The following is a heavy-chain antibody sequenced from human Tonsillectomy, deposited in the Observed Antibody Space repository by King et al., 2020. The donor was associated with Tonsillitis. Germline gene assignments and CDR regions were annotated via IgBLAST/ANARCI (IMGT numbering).Heavy chain of an antibody. D-gene: IGHD1-1*01. Sequence: VQLQESGPGLVKPSETLSLTCTVSGGSISSYYWSWIRQPPGNGLEWIGYIDYSGRTNYNPSLKSRVTKSVDTSKNQFSLMLSSVTAADTAVYYCARVVQDAFDIWGQGTMVTVSS. V-gene: IGHV4-59*01. CDR1: GGSISSYY. J-gene: IGHJ3*02. CDR2: IDYSGRT. CDR3: ARVVQDAFDI.